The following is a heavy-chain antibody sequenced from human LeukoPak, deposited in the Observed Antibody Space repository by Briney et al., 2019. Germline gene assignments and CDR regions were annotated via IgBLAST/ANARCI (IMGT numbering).Heavy chain of an antibody. V-gene: IGHV3-21*01. J-gene: IGHJ4*02. CDR2: ISSSSSYI. CDR3: ARGRVAATFCDY. CDR1: GFTFSSYS. Sequence: GGSLRLSCAASGFTFSSYSMNWVRQAPGKGLEWVSSISSSSSYIYYADSVKGRFTSSRDNAKNSLYLQMNSLRAEDTAVYYCARGRVAATFCDYWGQGTLVTVSS. D-gene: IGHD2-15*01.